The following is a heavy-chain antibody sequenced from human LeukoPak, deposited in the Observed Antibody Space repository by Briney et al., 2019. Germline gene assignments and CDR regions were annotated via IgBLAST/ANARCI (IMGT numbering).Heavy chain of an antibody. V-gene: IGHV4-59*08. D-gene: IGHD3-22*01. CDR3: ARHSGGRDSSGEYWYFDL. CDR2: IYYSGST. J-gene: IGHJ2*01. Sequence: SETLSLTCTVSGGSISSYYWSWIRQPPGKGLEWIGYIYYSGSTNYNPSFKSRVTISVDTSKNQFSLKLSSVTAADTAVYYCARHSGGRDSSGEYWYFDLWGRDTLVTVSS. CDR1: GGSISSYY.